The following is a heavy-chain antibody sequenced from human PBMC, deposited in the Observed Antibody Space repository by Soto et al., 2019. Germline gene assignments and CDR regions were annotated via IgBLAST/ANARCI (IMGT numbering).Heavy chain of an antibody. Sequence: PGGSLRLSCAASGFTFSSYDIHWVRQATGKGLEWVSAIVTAGDTYYPGSVKGRFTISRENAKNSLYLQMNSLRAGDTAVYYCARGLSIVGATDYWGQGTLVTVSS. V-gene: IGHV3-13*01. CDR2: IVTAGDT. CDR3: ARGLSIVGATDY. J-gene: IGHJ4*02. D-gene: IGHD1-26*01. CDR1: GFTFSSYD.